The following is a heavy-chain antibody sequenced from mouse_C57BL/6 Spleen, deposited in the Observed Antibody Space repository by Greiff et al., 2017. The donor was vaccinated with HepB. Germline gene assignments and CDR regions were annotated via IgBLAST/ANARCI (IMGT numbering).Heavy chain of an antibody. CDR1: GFTFSSYA. CDR3: TRDALYYYGSRYFDV. CDR2: ISSGGDYI. V-gene: IGHV5-9-1*02. D-gene: IGHD1-1*01. Sequence: VQLKESGEGLVKPGGSLKLSCAASGFTFSSYAMSWVRQTPEKRLEWVAYISSGGDYIYYADTVKGRFTISRDNARNTLYLQMSSLKSEDTAMYYCTRDALYYYGSRYFDVWGTGTTVTVSS. J-gene: IGHJ1*03.